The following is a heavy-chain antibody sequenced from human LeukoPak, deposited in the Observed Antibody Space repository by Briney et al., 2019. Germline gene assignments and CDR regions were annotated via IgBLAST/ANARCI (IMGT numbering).Heavy chain of an antibody. CDR2: INPNSGGT. V-gene: IGHV1-2*02. D-gene: IGHD3-3*01. CDR1: GYIFTGYY. Sequence: GASVKVSCKASGYIFTGYYMHWVRQAPGQGLEWMGWINPNSGGTNYAQKFQGRVTMTRDTSISTAYMELSRLRSDDTAVYYCARDRATYYDFWSGSFDPWGQGTLVTVSS. CDR3: ARDRATYYDFWSGSFDP. J-gene: IGHJ5*02.